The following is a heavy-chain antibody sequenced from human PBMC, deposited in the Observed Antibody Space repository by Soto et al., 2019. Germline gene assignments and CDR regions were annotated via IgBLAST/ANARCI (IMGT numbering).Heavy chain of an antibody. D-gene: IGHD2-2*01. CDR3: AKDPHPVVVVPAANAMDG. CDR1: GLTFSRYA. CDR2: ISGSGGTR. J-gene: IGHJ6*02. Sequence: PGGSLRLSCAASGLTFSRYAMNWVRQAPGKGLEWVSVISGSGGTRDYADSVKGRFTISRDNSKGILYLQMNSLRADDTAVYYCAKDPHPVVVVPAANAMDGWGQATTVTVSS. V-gene: IGHV3-23*01.